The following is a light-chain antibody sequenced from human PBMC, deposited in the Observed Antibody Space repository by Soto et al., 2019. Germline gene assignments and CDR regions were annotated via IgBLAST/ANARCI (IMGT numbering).Light chain of an antibody. CDR1: SSNIGANP. V-gene: IGLV1-44*01. J-gene: IGLJ2*01. Sequence: QSVLTQPPSASGTPGQRVTISCSGSSSNIGANPINWYQQLPGTAPKLLIYNNDQRPSGVPDRFSASKSGNSASLAISGLQSEDEADYYCEAWDDSLYGAVLGGGTQLTVL. CDR2: NND. CDR3: EAWDDSLYGAV.